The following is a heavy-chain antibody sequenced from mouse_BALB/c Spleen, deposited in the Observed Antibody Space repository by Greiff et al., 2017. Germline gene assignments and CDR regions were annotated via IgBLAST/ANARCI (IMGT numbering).Heavy chain of an antibody. J-gene: IGHJ3*01. Sequence: DVMLVESGGGLVQPGGSRKLSCAASGFTFSSFGMHWVRQAPEKGLEWVAYISSGSSTIYYADTVKGRFTISRDNPKNTLFLQMTSLRSEDTAMYYCARGIYYDYDAFAYWGQGTLVTVAA. V-gene: IGHV5-17*02. CDR1: GFTFSSFG. CDR2: ISSGSSTI. CDR3: ARGIYYDYDAFAY. D-gene: IGHD2-4*01.